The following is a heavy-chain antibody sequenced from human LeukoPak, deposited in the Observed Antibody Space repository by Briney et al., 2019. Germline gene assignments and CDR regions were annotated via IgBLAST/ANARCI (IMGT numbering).Heavy chain of an antibody. D-gene: IGHD3-22*01. CDR2: IYCSGST. CDR3: ARQGYYDATLDY. CDR1: GGSISSSSYY. Sequence: PSETLSLTCTVSGGSISSSSYYWGWIRQPPGKGLEWIGSIYCSGSTYYNPSLKSRVTISVDTSKNQFSLKLSSVTAADTAVYYCARQGYYDATLDYWGQGTLVTVSS. J-gene: IGHJ4*02. V-gene: IGHV4-39*01.